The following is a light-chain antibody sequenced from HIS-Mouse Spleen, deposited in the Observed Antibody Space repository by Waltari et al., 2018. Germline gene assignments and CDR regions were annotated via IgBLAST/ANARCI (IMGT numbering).Light chain of an antibody. V-gene: IGLV1-47*01. Sequence: QSVLTQPPSASGTPGQTVPISCSGTSSNIGSNYVVWYQQLPGTAPKLLIYRNNQRPSGVPDRFSGSKSGTSASLAISGLRSEDEADYYCAAWDDSLSGVFGGGTKLTVL. CDR1: SSNIGSNY. J-gene: IGLJ2*01. CDR3: AAWDDSLSGV. CDR2: RNN.